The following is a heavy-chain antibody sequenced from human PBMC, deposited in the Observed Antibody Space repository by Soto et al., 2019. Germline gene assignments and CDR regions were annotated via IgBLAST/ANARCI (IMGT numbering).Heavy chain of an antibody. J-gene: IGHJ4*02. Sequence: PSETLSLTCTVSGGSISSYYWSWIRQPPGKGLEWIGYIYYSGSTNYNPSLKSRVTISVDTSKNQFSLKLSSVTAADTAVYYCASQPLGELSFFDYWGQGTLVTVSS. D-gene: IGHD3-16*02. V-gene: IGHV4-59*01. CDR1: GGSISSYY. CDR2: IYYSGST. CDR3: ASQPLGELSFFDY.